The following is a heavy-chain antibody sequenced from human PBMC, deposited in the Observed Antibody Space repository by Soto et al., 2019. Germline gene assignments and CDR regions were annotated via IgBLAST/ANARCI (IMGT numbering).Heavy chain of an antibody. V-gene: IGHV4-59*08. CDR1: GGSISSYY. CDR3: AITRGYSYGYYFDY. Sequence: SETLSLTCTVSGGSISSYYWSWIRQPPGKGLEWIGYIYYSGSTNYNPSLKSRVTISVDTSKNQFSLKLSSVTAADTAVYYCAITRGYSYGYYFDYWGQGTLVTVSS. CDR2: IYYSGST. J-gene: IGHJ4*02. D-gene: IGHD5-18*01.